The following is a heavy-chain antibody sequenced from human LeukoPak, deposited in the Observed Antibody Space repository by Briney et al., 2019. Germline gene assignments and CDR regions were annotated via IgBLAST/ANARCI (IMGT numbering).Heavy chain of an antibody. CDR3: AKLSWELLDFDY. Sequence: RGSLRLSCAASGFTFSSYAMSWVRQAPGKGLEWVSAISGSGGSTYYADSVKGRFTISRDNSKNTLYLQMNSLRAEDTAVYYCAKLSWELLDFDYWGQGTPVTVSS. CDR1: GFTFSSYA. V-gene: IGHV3-23*01. CDR2: ISGSGGST. D-gene: IGHD1-26*01. J-gene: IGHJ4*02.